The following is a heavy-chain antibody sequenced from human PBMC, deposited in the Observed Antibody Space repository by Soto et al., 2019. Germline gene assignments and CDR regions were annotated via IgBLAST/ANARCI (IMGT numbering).Heavy chain of an antibody. J-gene: IGHJ4*02. CDR2: INHSGST. CDR3: ARGRGSGWMDYFDY. Sequence: SETLSLTCTVSGGSFTSTNYFWGWLRQQPGKGLEWIGEINHSGSTNYNPSLKSRVTISVDTSKNQFSLKLSSVTAADTAVYYCARGRGSGWMDYFDYWGQGTLVTVSS. V-gene: IGHV4-39*07. CDR1: GGSFTSTNYF. D-gene: IGHD6-19*01.